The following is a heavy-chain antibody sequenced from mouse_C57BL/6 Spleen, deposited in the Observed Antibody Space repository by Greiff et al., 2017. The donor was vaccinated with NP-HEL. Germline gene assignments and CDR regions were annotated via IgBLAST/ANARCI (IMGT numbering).Heavy chain of an antibody. CDR1: GYSITSGYY. CDR2: ISYDGSN. J-gene: IGHJ1*03. D-gene: IGHD2-3*01. CDR3: AREDDGYHGYFDV. V-gene: IGHV3-6*01. Sequence: EVQLQESGPGLVKPSQSLSLTCSVPGYSITSGYYWNWIRQFPGNKLEWMGYISYDGSNNYNPSPKNRISITRDTSKNQFFLKLNSVTTEDTATYYCAREDDGYHGYFDVWGTGTTVTVSS.